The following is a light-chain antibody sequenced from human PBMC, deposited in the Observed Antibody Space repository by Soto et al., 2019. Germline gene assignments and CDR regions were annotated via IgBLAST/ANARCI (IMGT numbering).Light chain of an antibody. CDR1: QPISTS. CDR3: QQSYSTPLT. Sequence: DIQVTQSPSSLSASIGDRGIITCRASQPISTSLHWFQQRPGKAPKLLIYALSNLQSGVPSRFSGSGTGTEFTLIISSLQPEDVGNYFCQQSYSTPLTFGGGTKVQI. CDR2: ALS. J-gene: IGKJ4*01. V-gene: IGKV1-39*01.